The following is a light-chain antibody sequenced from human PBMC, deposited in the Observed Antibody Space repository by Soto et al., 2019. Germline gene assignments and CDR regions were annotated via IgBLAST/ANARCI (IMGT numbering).Light chain of an antibody. V-gene: IGLV2-23*01. CDR1: SSDVGSYNL. J-gene: IGLJ1*01. Sequence: QSVLTQPASVSGAPGQSITISCTGTSSDVGSYNLVSWYQQHPGKAPKLMIYEGSKRPSGVSNRFSGSKSGNTASLTISGLEDEDEDDYYCCSYAGRSTYVFGTGTKLTVL. CDR2: EGS. CDR3: CSYAGRSTYV.